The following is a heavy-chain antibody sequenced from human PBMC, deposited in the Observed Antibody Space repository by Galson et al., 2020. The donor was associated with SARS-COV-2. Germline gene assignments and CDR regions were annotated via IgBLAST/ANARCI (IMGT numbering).Heavy chain of an antibody. J-gene: IGHJ4*02. CDR3: ARVGDDSSGYAFDY. CDR2: IYYSGST. D-gene: IGHD3-22*01. CDR1: GGSISSGGYY. Sequence: SETLSLTCTVSGGSISSGGYYWSWIRQHPGKGLEWIGYIYYSGSTYYNPSLKSRVTISVDTSKNQFSLKLSSVTAADTAVYYCARVGDDSSGYAFDYWGQGTLVTVSS. V-gene: IGHV4-31*03.